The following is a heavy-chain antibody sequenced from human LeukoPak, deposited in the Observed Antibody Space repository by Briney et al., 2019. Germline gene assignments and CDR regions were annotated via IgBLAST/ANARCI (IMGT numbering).Heavy chain of an antibody. CDR3: ATSSGWYPKYFDY. CDR1: GFTFSTYP. J-gene: IGHJ4*02. Sequence: GGSLRLSCAASGFTFSTYPMSWFRQAPGKGLEWVSAISGSGGDTYYADSVKGRFTTSRDNSKNTLYLQMNSLRAEDTALYYCATSSGWYPKYFDYWGQGTLVTVSS. CDR2: ISGSGGDT. V-gene: IGHV3-23*01. D-gene: IGHD6-19*01.